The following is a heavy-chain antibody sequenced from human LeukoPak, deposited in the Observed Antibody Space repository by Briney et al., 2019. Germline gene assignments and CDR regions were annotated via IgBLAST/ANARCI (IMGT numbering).Heavy chain of an antibody. CDR2: INYSGST. CDR3: ARVGANYYDSSGYYPRGGFDY. CDR1: GGSFSGYY. J-gene: IGHJ4*02. V-gene: IGHV4-34*01. D-gene: IGHD3-22*01. Sequence: SETLSLTCAVYGGSFSGYYWSWIRQPPGKGLEWIGEINYSGSTNYNPSLKSRVTISVDTSKNQFSLKLSSVTAADTAVYYCARVGANYYDSSGYYPRGGFDYWGQGTLVTVSS.